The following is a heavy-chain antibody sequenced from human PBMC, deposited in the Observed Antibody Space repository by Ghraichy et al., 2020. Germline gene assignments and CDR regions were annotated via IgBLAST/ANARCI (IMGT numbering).Heavy chain of an antibody. D-gene: IGHD5/OR15-5a*01. V-gene: IGHV3-23*01. CDR1: GFTFSTYA. J-gene: IGHJ5*02. CDR3: AKGGLKGDWFDP. Sequence: ETLSLTCAAPGFTFSTYAMSWVRQAPGKGLEWVSVISGSGGGTDYAESVKGRFTISRDNSKNTLYLQMNSLRAEDTAVYYCAKGGLKGDWFDPWGQGTLVTVSS. CDR2: ISGSGGGT.